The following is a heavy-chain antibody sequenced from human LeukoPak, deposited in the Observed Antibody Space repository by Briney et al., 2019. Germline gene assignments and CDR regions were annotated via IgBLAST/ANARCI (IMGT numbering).Heavy chain of an antibody. CDR1: GFTFDDYA. CDR2: ISWNSGSI. Sequence: PGKSLRLSCAASGFTFDDYAMHWVRQAPGKGLEWVSGISWNSGSIGYADSVKGRFTISRDNAKNSLYLQMNSLRAEDTALYYCAKDRAVAAIYYYYGMDVWGQGTTVTVSS. J-gene: IGHJ6*02. V-gene: IGHV3-9*01. CDR3: AKDRAVAAIYYYYGMDV. D-gene: IGHD6-19*01.